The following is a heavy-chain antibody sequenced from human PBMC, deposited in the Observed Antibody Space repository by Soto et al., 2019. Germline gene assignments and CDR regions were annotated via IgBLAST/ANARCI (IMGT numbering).Heavy chain of an antibody. D-gene: IGHD4-17*01. Sequence: SETLSLTCTVSGGSISSYYWSWIRQPAGKGLEWIGRIYTSGSTNYNPSLKSRVTMSVDTSKNQFSLKLRSVTAADTAVYYCARRLHHGYGDYDAFDIWGQGTMVTVSS. J-gene: IGHJ3*02. CDR2: IYTSGST. CDR3: ARRLHHGYGDYDAFDI. CDR1: GGSISSYY. V-gene: IGHV4-4*07.